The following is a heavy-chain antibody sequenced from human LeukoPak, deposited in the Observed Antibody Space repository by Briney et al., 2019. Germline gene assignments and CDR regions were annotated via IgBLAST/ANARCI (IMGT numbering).Heavy chain of an antibody. CDR2: ISSSSSYI. CDR1: GFTFSNYS. Sequence: GGSLRLSCAASGFTFSNYSMNWVRQAPGKGLEWVSSISSSSSYIYYADSVKGRFTTSRDNAKNSLYLQMNSLRAEDTAVYYCARVPTYGSGSYGAYWGQGTLVTVSS. CDR3: ARVPTYGSGSYGAY. D-gene: IGHD3-10*01. J-gene: IGHJ4*02. V-gene: IGHV3-21*01.